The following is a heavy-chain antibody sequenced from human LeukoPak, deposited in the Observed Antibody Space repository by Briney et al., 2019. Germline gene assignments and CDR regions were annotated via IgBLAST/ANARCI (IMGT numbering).Heavy chain of an antibody. Sequence: GRSLRLSCAPSGFTFSRHGMHWVRQAPGKGLEWVAIISNDGSRKYYAHSVECRFTISRDNSKNTLYLQMDSLRAEDTAVYYCARDRAWNYFDYWGQGTLVTVSS. V-gene: IGHV3-30*03. CDR3: ARDRAWNYFDY. CDR2: ISNDGSRK. J-gene: IGHJ4*02. D-gene: IGHD3-3*01. CDR1: GFTFSRHG.